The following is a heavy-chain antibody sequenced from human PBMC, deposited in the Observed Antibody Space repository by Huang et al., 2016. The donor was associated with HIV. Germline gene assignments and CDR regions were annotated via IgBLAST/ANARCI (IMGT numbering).Heavy chain of an antibody. D-gene: IGHD3-16*01. J-gene: IGHJ4*02. CDR3: ARKFGRDFDY. CDR2: VSPYNGDT. CDR1: GYTFRGYA. Sequence: QVKLVQSGAEVKKPGASVKVSCKTSGYTFRGYAITWVGQAPGQGLEWMGWVSPYNGDTNYVQNLQGRVTMTTDMSTTTAYMELRSLTSDDTAIYYCARKFGRDFDYWGQGTLVTVSS. V-gene: IGHV1-18*01.